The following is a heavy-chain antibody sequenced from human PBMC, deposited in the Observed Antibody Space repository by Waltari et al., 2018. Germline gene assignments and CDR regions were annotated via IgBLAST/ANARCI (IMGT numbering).Heavy chain of an antibody. J-gene: IGHJ5*02. CDR1: GYSFTSYW. V-gene: IGHV5-51*01. CDR2: IDPSDPDT. D-gene: IGHD3-3*01. CDR3: AKGVYYTGNRFDV. Sequence: EVQLVQSGAEVKRPGESLKISCKTSGYSFTSYWISWVRQMPGQGLEWMGAIDPSDPDTRYSPSFHGQVTSSADKSIRPAYLQWGSLKASDTATYYCAKGVYYTGNRFDVWGPGVLVTVSS.